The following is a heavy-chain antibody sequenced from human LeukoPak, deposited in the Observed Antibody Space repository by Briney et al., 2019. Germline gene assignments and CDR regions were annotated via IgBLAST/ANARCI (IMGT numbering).Heavy chain of an antibody. CDR1: GFTFSSYG. Sequence: GGSLRLSCAASGFTFSSYGMHWVRQAPGKGLEWVAVIWYDGSNKYYADSVKGRFTISRDNSKNTLYLQMNSLRAEDTAVYYCARSRPGTTIFGHWGRGTLVTVSS. CDR2: IWYDGSNK. J-gene: IGHJ4*02. CDR3: ARSRPGTTIFGH. D-gene: IGHD3-3*01. V-gene: IGHV3-33*01.